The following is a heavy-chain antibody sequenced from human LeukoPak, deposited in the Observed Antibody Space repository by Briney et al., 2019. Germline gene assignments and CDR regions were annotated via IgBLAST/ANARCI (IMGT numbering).Heavy chain of an antibody. CDR3: GRFAYCGSGCWYYFDY. CDR2: IYPTGGP. V-gene: IGHV4-4*09. Sequence: PSETLSLTCTVSGGSISSYYWSWIRQSPGRGLEWFGYIYPTGGPNYNPSLKSRVTMSVDTSKNQSSLKLNSVNAADTAWDFCGRFAYCGSGCWYYFDYWGQGALVTVSS. D-gene: IGHD2-21*02. J-gene: IGHJ4*02. CDR1: GGSISSYY.